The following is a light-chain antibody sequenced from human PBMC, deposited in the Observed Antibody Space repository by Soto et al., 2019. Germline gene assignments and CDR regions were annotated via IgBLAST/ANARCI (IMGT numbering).Light chain of an antibody. Sequence: QSALTQPASVSGSPGQSITISCTGTSSDVGPYNYVSWYQQHPGKAPKLMIYEVSNRPSGVSTRFSGSKSGNTASLTISGLQAEDDADYYCISYTTSGTLVFGGRTKLTVL. CDR3: ISYTTSGTLV. CDR2: EVS. J-gene: IGLJ3*02. CDR1: SSDVGPYNY. V-gene: IGLV2-14*01.